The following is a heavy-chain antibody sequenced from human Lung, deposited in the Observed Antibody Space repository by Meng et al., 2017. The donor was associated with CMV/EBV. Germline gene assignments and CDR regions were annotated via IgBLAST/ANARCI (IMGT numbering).Heavy chain of an antibody. J-gene: IGHJ4*02. CDR3: AKEGKSVYSGSSYAS. CDR2: IRLDGSEK. D-gene: IGHD1-26*01. CDR1: GFAFSSYG. V-gene: IGHV3-30*02. Sequence: GGSXRLXCAASGFAFSSYGTHWVRQAPGKGLEWVVFIRLDGSEKYYADSVKGRFTISRDNPKNTMYLQMESLRAEDAAVYYCAKEGKSVYSGSSYASWGQGTXVTVSS.